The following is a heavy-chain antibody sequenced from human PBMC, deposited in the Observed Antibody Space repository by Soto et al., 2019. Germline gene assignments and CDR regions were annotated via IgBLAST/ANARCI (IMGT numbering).Heavy chain of an antibody. CDR1: GFSLSTTGLS. V-gene: IGHV2-5*01. Sequence: SGPTLVNPTQTLTLTCTFSGFSLSTTGLSVGWIRQPPGKALEWLALIYWNGDKRYNPSPKNRLTINKDTSKSQVVLTVADMDPVDTATYYCAHRDYFDYWGPGTLVTVSS. J-gene: IGHJ4*02. CDR2: IYWNGDK. CDR3: AHRDYFDY.